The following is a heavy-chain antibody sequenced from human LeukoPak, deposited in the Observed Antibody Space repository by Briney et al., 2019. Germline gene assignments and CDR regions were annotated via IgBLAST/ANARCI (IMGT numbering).Heavy chain of an antibody. CDR2: INPNSGGT. D-gene: IGHD3-22*01. Sequence: ASVKVSCKASGYTFTGYYMHWVRQAPGQGLEWMGWINPNSGGTNYAQKFQGRVTMTRDTSISTAYMELSRLRSDDTAVYYCARVKKAYYYDSSGFNWSDPWGQGTLVTVSS. V-gene: IGHV1-2*02. CDR1: GYTFTGYY. CDR3: ARVKKAYYYDSSGFNWSDP. J-gene: IGHJ5*02.